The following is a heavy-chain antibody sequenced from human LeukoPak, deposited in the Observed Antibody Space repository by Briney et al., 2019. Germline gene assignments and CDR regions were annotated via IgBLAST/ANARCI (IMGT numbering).Heavy chain of an antibody. CDR1: GYTFTYYA. CDR3: ARDQADQLLSPPDGFDP. Sequence: GASVKVSCKASGYTFTYYAIQWVRQAPGQRLEWMGWINAGNGNTKYAQKLQGRVTMTTDTSTSTAYMELRSLRSDDTAVYYCARDQADQLLSPPDGFDPWGQGTLVTVSS. V-gene: IGHV1-3*01. J-gene: IGHJ5*02. CDR2: INAGNGNT. D-gene: IGHD2-2*01.